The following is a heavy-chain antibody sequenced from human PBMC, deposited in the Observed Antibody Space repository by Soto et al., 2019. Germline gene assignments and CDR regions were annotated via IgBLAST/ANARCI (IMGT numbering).Heavy chain of an antibody. V-gene: IGHV3-9*01. CDR2: INWKSDI. CDR3: AISQDRGGRTTFIY. CDR1: GFIFSNNG. D-gene: IGHD3-16*01. J-gene: IGHJ4*02. Sequence: PGGSLRLSCVGSGFIFSNNGMHWVRQAPEKGLEWVSGINWKSDIGYADSVKGRFTISRDNAENSLYLQMNSLRAEDTALYYCAISQDRGGRTTFIYRSQGTQVTVSS.